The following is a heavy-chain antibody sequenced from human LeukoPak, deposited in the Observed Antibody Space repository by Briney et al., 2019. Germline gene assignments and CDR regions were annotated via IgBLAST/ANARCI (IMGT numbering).Heavy chain of an antibody. J-gene: IGHJ4*02. CDR1: GYSISSGYY. Sequence: SETLSLTCTVSGYSISSGYYWGWIRQPPGKGLEWIGSIYHSGSTYYNPSLKSRVTISVDTSKNQFSLKLSSVTAADTAVYYCARAQYSYGPFDYWGQGTLVTVSS. CDR2: IYHSGST. CDR3: ARAQYSYGPFDY. V-gene: IGHV4-38-2*02. D-gene: IGHD5-18*01.